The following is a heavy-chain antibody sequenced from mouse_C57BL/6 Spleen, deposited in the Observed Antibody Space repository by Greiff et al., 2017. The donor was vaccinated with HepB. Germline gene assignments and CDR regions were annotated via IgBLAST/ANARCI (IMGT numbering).Heavy chain of an antibody. CDR3: ARSWVTPYAMDY. D-gene: IGHD2-2*01. V-gene: IGHV5-4*01. CDR1: GFTFSSYA. J-gene: IGHJ4*01. Sequence: EVQLVESGGGLVKPGGSLKLSCAASGFTFSSYAMSWVRQTPEKRLEWVATISDGGSYTYYPDNVKGRFTISRDNAKNNLYLQMSHLKSEDTAMYYCARSWVTPYAMDYWGQGTSVTVSS. CDR2: ISDGGSYT.